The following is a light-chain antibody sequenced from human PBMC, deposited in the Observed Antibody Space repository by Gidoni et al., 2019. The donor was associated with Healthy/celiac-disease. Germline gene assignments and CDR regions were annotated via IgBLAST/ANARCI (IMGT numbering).Light chain of an antibody. J-gene: IGLJ3*02. Sequence: QYVLTQPPSASGTPGQRVTISCSGSSSNIGSNTVNWYQQLPGTAPKLLIYSNNQRPSGVPDRFSGSNSGTSASLAISGLQSEDEADYYCAAWDDSLNGWVFGGGTKLTVL. CDR1: SSNIGSNT. CDR2: SNN. V-gene: IGLV1-44*01. CDR3: AAWDDSLNGWV.